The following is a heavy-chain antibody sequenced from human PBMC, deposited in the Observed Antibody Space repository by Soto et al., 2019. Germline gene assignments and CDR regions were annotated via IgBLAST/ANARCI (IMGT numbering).Heavy chain of an antibody. D-gene: IGHD2-15*01. CDR1: GFTFRSYS. CDR2: ISSSNRTI. V-gene: IGHV3-48*02. J-gene: IGHJ6*02. Sequence: EVQLVESGGGLKQPGGSLRLSCAASGFTFRSYSMNWVRQAPGKGLEWVSYISSSNRTINYADSVKSRFIISRDNAKNSLYLQMHSLRDEDTAVYYCAREGWPLLQTGMDVWGQGTTVTVSS. CDR3: AREGWPLLQTGMDV.